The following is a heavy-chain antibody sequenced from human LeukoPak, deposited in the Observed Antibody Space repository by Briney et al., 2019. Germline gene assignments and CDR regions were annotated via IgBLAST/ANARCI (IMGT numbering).Heavy chain of an antibody. Sequence: GASVKVSCKASGYTFTSYGISWVRQAPGQGLEWMGWISAYNGNTNYEQKLQGRVTMTTDTSTSTAYMELRSLRSDDTAVYYCARDIAARPGDYYYYYMDVWGNGTTVTVSS. V-gene: IGHV1-18*01. CDR3: ARDIAARPGDYYYYYMDV. CDR2: ISAYNGNT. D-gene: IGHD6-6*01. CDR1: GYTFTSYG. J-gene: IGHJ6*03.